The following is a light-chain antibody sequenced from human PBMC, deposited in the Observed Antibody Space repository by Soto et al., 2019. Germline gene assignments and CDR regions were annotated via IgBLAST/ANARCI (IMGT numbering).Light chain of an antibody. CDR1: SRDVGGYTY. V-gene: IGLV2-14*01. CDR3: TSYTSSSTPYV. CDR2: DVS. Sequence: QSVLTQPASVSGSPGQSITISCAGTSRDVGGYTYVSWYQQHPGKAPKLMIYDVSNRPSGVSNRFSGSKSGNTASLTISGLQAEDEADYYCTSYTSSSTPYVFGGGT. J-gene: IGLJ1*01.